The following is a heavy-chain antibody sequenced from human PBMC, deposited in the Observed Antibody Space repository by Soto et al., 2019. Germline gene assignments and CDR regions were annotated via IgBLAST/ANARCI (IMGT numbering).Heavy chain of an antibody. V-gene: IGHV1-18*01. Sequence: QVQLVQSGAEVKKPGASVKVSCKASGYTFTNYGIIWVRQAPGQGLEWMGWSSAYNGNTTYAQKFQGRVTMTTDTSASTAYIELRSVRSDDTAVYYSARERSSSSLWGQGTLITVSS. CDR1: GYTFTNYG. D-gene: IGHD3-3*01. CDR2: SSAYNGNT. CDR3: ARERSSSSL. J-gene: IGHJ4*02.